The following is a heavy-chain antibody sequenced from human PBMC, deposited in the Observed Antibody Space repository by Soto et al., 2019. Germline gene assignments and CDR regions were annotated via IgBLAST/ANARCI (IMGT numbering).Heavy chain of an antibody. CDR2: IIPIFGTA. J-gene: IGHJ6*02. CDR3: ARGRLHYYYGMDV. V-gene: IGHV1-69*13. Sequence: RASVKVSCKASGGTFSSYAISCVRQAPGQGLEWMGGIIPIFGTANYAQKFQGRVTITADESTSTAYMELSSLRSEDTAVYYCARGRLHYYYGMDVWGQGTTVTVSS. CDR1: GGTFSSYA.